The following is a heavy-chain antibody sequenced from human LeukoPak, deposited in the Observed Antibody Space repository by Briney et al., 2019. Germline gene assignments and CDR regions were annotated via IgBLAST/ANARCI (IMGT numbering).Heavy chain of an antibody. CDR3: ARSRTRFDF. CDR2: INPSGGST. V-gene: IGHV1-46*01. Sequence: ASVKVSCKASGYTFTNYCMHWVRQAPGQGLEWMGLINPSGGSTTYAQKFQGSVTMTRDTSTSTVYMELSSLKSEDTAVYYCARSRTRFDFWGQGTLVTVSS. D-gene: IGHD2-2*01. CDR1: GYTFTNYC. J-gene: IGHJ4*02.